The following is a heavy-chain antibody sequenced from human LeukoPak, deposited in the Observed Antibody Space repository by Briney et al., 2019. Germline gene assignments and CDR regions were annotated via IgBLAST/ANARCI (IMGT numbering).Heavy chain of an antibody. CDR3: ARESTAVGDYYFDY. J-gene: IGHJ4*02. V-gene: IGHV3-74*01. D-gene: IGHD3-16*01. CDR1: GFTLSSYG. Sequence: GGSLRLSCAASGFTLSSYGMNWVRQAPGKGLEWVSRMNSDGSSRTYADSVKGRFTISRDNAKNTLYLQMNSLRAEDLAVYYCARESTAVGDYYFDYWGQGILVAVSS. CDR2: MNSDGSSR.